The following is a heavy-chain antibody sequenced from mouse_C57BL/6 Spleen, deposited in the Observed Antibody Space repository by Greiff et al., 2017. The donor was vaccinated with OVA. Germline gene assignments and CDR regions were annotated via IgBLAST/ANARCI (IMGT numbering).Heavy chain of an antibody. Sequence: VQLQQPGAELVKPGASVKMSCKASGYTFTSYWITWVKQRPGQGLEWIGDIYPGSGSTNYNEKFKSKATLTVDTSSSTAYMQLSSLTSEDSAVYYCARSKTTVVRGYFDYWGQGTTLTVSS. CDR1: GYTFTSYW. CDR3: ARSKTTVVRGYFDY. D-gene: IGHD1-1*01. CDR2: IYPGSGST. V-gene: IGHV1-55*01. J-gene: IGHJ2*01.